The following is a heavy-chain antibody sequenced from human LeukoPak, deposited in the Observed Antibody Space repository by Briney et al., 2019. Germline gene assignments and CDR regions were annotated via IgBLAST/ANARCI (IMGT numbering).Heavy chain of an antibody. V-gene: IGHV4-34*01. D-gene: IGHD1-26*01. CDR1: GGSFSGYY. J-gene: IGHJ3*02. CDR3: AREASYSGSYSDAFDI. CDR2: IYQSGST. Sequence: SETLSLTCAVYGGSFSGYYWSWIRQPPGKGLEWIGEIYQSGSTNYNPSLKSRVTISLDTSKNQFSLKLTSVTAADTAVYYCAREASYSGSYSDAFDIWGQGTMVTVSS.